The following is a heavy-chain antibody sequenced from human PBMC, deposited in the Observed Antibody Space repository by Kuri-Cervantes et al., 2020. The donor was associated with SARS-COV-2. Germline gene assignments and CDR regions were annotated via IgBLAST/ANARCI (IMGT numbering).Heavy chain of an antibody. CDR3: ARDHYWFGRLKPYYFDY. CDR1: GYTFTSYV. CDR2: INAGNGNT. Sequence: ASVKVSCKASGYTFTSYVMHWVRQAPGQRLEWMGWINAGNGNTKYSQKFQGRVTITRDTSASTAYMELSSLRSEDTAVYYCARDHYWFGRLKPYYFDYWGQGTLVTVSS. J-gene: IGHJ4*02. D-gene: IGHD3-10*01. V-gene: IGHV1-3*01.